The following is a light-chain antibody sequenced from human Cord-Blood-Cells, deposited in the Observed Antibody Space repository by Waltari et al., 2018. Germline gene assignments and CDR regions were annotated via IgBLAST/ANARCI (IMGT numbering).Light chain of an antibody. CDR3: QQYYSTPHT. Sequence: DIVMTQSPDSLAVSLGERATIHCKASQRVLYSSKNKNCLAWYQQKPGQHPNLLIYWASTRESGVPDRFSGSGSGTDFTLTISSLQAEDVAVYYCQQYYSTPHTFGQGTKLEIK. CDR2: WAS. V-gene: IGKV4-1*01. J-gene: IGKJ2*01. CDR1: QRVLYSSKNKNC.